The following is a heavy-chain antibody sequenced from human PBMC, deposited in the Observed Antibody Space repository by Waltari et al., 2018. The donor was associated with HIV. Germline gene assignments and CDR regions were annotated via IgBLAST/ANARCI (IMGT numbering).Heavy chain of an antibody. CDR1: GFSVTNYW. CDR3: SRDTFDEYDF. V-gene: IGHV3-74*01. D-gene: IGHD3-3*01. CDR2: INIDGRTI. J-gene: IGHJ4*02. Sequence: EVQLVQSGGGLIKPGGSLRLSCAASGFSVTNYWMHWVRQSPGKGLVWVSRINIDGRTIDYADSVKGRFTISRDSAKNTLSLQMNSLREEDTAVYYCSRDTFDEYDFWGQGALVTVSS.